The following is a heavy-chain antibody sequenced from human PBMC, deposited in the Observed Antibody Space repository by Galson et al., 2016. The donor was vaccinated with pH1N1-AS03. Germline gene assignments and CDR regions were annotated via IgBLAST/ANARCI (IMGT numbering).Heavy chain of an antibody. D-gene: IGHD4-17*01. CDR2: TFYRSEGWSD. CDR1: GDSVSNDIAA. J-gene: IGHJ4*02. CDR3: VRDIYGDPLGE. Sequence: CAISGDSVSNDIAAWNWIRQSPSRGLEWLGRTFYRSEGWSDHYAPSIRSRIIINADTSKNQFSLQLNSVTPEDTAVYYCVRDIYGDPLGEWGQGTLVTVSS. V-gene: IGHV6-1*01.